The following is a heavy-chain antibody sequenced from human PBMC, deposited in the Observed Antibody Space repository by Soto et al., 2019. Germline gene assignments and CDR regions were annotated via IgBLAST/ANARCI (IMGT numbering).Heavy chain of an antibody. J-gene: IGHJ4*02. CDR3: ARREIQGPIDY. CDR2: IYYSGTT. V-gene: IGHV4-28*01. CDR1: GYSISRSNW. D-gene: IGHD1-26*01. Sequence: SETLSLTCGGSGYSISRSNWWGWIRQPPGKGLEWIGYIYYSGTTYYNPSLKSRVTMSVDTSKNQFSLKLTSVTAVDTAVYYCARREIQGPIDYWGQGTLVTVSS.